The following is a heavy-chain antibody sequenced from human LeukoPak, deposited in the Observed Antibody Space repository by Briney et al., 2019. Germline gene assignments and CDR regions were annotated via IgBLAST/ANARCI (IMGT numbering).Heavy chain of an antibody. D-gene: IGHD2-2*02. V-gene: IGHV4-38-2*01. J-gene: IGHJ5*02. Sequence: KPSETLSLTCAVSGYSISSGYYWGWIRQPPGKGLEWVASIYHSGSTYFNPSLKSRVTISIDTSKNQFSLKLSSVTAADTAVYYCARGYCSSTSCYIPYNWFDPWGHRTLVTVSS. CDR1: GYSISSGYY. CDR3: ARGYCSSTSCYIPYNWFDP. CDR2: IYHSGST.